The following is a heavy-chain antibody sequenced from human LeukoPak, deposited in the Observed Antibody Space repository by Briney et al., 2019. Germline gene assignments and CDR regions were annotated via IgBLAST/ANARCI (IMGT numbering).Heavy chain of an antibody. J-gene: IGHJ4*02. CDR1: GYSFTSYW. V-gene: IGHV5-51*01. CDR2: IYPGDSDT. CDR3: ARGAIAARYYFDY. Sequence: GESLKISCKGSGYSFTSYWIGWVRQMPGKGLEWMGIIYPGDSDTRYSPSFQGQVTISADKSISTAYLQWSSLKASDTSMYYCARGAIAARYYFDYWGQGTLVTVSS. D-gene: IGHD6-6*01.